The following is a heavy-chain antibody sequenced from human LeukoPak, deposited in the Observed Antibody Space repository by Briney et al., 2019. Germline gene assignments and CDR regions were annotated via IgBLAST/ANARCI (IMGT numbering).Heavy chain of an antibody. D-gene: IGHD4-17*01. Sequence: GGSLRLSCAASGFTFSSYAMSWVRQAPGKGLEWVSAISGSGGSTYYADSVKGRFTISRDNSKNTLYLQMNSLRAEDTAVYYRAKDERGDYGYYFDYWGQGTLVTVSS. V-gene: IGHV3-23*01. J-gene: IGHJ4*02. CDR1: GFTFSSYA. CDR2: ISGSGGST. CDR3: AKDERGDYGYYFDY.